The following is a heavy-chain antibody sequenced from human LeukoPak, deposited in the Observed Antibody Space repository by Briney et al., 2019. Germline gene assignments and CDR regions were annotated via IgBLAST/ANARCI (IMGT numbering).Heavy chain of an antibody. CDR2: IWYDGNNK. CDR1: GFAFRGYG. D-gene: IGHD2-2*01. V-gene: IGHV3-33*01. Sequence: GTSLRLSCAASGFAFRGYGMHWDRQAPGKGLEWVAVIWYDGNNKYYEDSVKGRFTISRDNSKNTLYLQMNSLRAEDTAVYYCARDCRFGSTTCHDYWGQGTLVTVSS. J-gene: IGHJ4*02. CDR3: ARDCRFGSTTCHDY.